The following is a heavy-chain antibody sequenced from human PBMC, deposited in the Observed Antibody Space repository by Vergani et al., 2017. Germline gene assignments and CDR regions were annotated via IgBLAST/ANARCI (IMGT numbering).Heavy chain of an antibody. D-gene: IGHD3-22*01. V-gene: IGHV3-23*01. CDR3: AREVYYYDSSGYYTLFDY. CDR2: ISGSGGST. Sequence: EVQLLESGGGLVQPGGSLRLSCAASGFTFSSYAMSWVRQAPGKGLEWVSAISGSGGSTYYADSVKGRFTISRDNAKNSLYLQMNSLRAEDTAVYYCAREVYYYDSSGYYTLFDYWGQGTLVTVSS. CDR1: GFTFSSYA. J-gene: IGHJ4*02.